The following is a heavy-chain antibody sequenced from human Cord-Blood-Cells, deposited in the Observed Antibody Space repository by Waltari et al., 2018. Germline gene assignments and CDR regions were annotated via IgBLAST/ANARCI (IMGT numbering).Heavy chain of an antibody. Sequence: QLQLQESGPGLVKPSETLSLTCTVSGGSISSRSYYWGWIRQPPGKGLEWIGRIYYSGSTYYNPSLKSRVTISVDTSKNQFSLKLSSVTAADTAVYYCARVVIDDAFDIWGQGTMVTVS. D-gene: IGHD2-21*01. J-gene: IGHJ3*02. V-gene: IGHV4-39*01. CDR3: ARVVIDDAFDI. CDR1: GGSISSRSYY. CDR2: IYYSGST.